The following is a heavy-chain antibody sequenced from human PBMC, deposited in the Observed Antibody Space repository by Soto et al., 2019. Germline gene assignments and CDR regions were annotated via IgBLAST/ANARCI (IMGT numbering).Heavy chain of an antibody. CDR1: GYTFTGYY. CDR2: INPNSGGT. J-gene: IGHJ6*02. D-gene: IGHD4-17*01. CDR3: ARTYGDYGTYYYYGMDV. Sequence: ASVKVSCKASGYTFTGYYMHWVRQAPGQGLEWMGWINPNSGGTNYAQKFQGRVTMTRDTSISTAYMELSRLRSDDTAVYHCARTYGDYGTYYYYGMDVWGQGTTVTVSS. V-gene: IGHV1-2*02.